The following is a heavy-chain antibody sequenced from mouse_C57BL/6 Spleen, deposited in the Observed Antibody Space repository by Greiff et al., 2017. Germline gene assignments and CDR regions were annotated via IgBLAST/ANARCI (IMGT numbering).Heavy chain of an antibody. CDR3: ARYYGSYYAMDD. CDR2: IDPSDSYT. Sequence: QVQLQQPGAELVMPGASVKLSCKASGYTFTSYWMHWVKQRPGQGLEWIGEIDPSDSYTNYNQKFKGKSTLTVDKSSSTAYMQLSSLTSEDSAVYYCARYYGSYYAMDDWGLGTSVTVCS. D-gene: IGHD1-1*01. V-gene: IGHV1-69*01. CDR1: GYTFTSYW. J-gene: IGHJ4*01.